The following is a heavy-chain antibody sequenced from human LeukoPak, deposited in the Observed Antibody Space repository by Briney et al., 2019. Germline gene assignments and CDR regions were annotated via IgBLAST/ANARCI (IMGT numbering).Heavy chain of an antibody. D-gene: IGHD2-2*01. V-gene: IGHV3-23*01. CDR1: GFTFSSYA. J-gene: IGHJ4*02. CDR2: ISGSGGST. CDR3: ARDRRYEYYFDY. Sequence: PGGSLRLSCAASGFTFSSYAMSWVRQAPGKGLEWVSAISGSGGSTYYADSVKGRFTTSRDNAKNSLYLQMNSLRAEDTAVYYCARDRRYEYYFDYWGQGTLVTVSS.